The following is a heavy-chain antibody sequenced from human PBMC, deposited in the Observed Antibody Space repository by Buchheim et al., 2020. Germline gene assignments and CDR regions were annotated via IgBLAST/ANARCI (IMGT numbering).Heavy chain of an antibody. CDR1: GGSFSGYY. D-gene: IGHD6-13*01. CDR2: INHSGGT. Sequence: QVQLQQWGAGLLKPSETLSLTCAVYGGSFSGYYWSWIRQPPGKGLEWIGEINHSGGTNYNPSLKSRVTISFDPSMHQFSLQLTSVTAADTAVYYCARGFTPGSWYYWGQGSL. CDR3: ARGFTPGSWYY. V-gene: IGHV4-34*01. J-gene: IGHJ4*02.